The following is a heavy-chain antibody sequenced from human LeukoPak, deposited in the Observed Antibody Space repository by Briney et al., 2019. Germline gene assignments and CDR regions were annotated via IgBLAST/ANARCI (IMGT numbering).Heavy chain of an antibody. CDR2: IYSGGST. Sequence: GGSLRLSCAASGFTVSSNYMSWVRQAPGKGLEWVSVIYSGGSTYYADSVKGRFTISRDNSKNTLYLQMNSLRAEDTAVYYYARGRSYVDSSGWFDVWGQGTTVTVSS. CDR1: GFTVSSNY. D-gene: IGHD6-19*01. J-gene: IGHJ6*02. CDR3: ARGRSYVDSSGWFDV. V-gene: IGHV3-66*01.